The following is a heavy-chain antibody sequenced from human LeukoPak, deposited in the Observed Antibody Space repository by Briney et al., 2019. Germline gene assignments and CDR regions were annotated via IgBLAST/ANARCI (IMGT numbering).Heavy chain of an antibody. CDR2: IIPIFGTA. CDR1: GGTFSSYA. CDR3: ARESVPAVAARRGLNY. V-gene: IGHV1-69*13. D-gene: IGHD6-6*01. J-gene: IGHJ4*02. Sequence: SVKVSCKASGGTFSSYAISWVRQAPGQGLEWMGGIIPIFGTANYAQKFQGRVTITADESTSTAYMELSSLRSEDTAVYYCARESVPAVAARRGLNYWGQGTLVAVSS.